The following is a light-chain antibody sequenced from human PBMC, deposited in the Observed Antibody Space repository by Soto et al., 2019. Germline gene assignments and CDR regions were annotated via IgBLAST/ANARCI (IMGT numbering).Light chain of an antibody. CDR2: DAC. Sequence: IRLTQSPGTLSLSPGERATLSCRASQSVGTYLAWYRHKPGQAPRLLIFDACKRATGIPARFSGSGSGTDFTLTISSLEPEDFAVYYCQHRSNWPSWTFGEGTKVDI. V-gene: IGKV3-11*01. J-gene: IGKJ1*01. CDR3: QHRSNWPSWT. CDR1: QSVGTY.